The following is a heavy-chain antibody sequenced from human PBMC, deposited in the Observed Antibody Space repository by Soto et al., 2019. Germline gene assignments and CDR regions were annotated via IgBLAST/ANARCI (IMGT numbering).Heavy chain of an antibody. V-gene: IGHV3-7*01. CDR2: RDQDGSET. Sequence: EVQLVESGGGLVQPGGSWGPFVAAPGFPLSPSWRTWAGHLPGKGLEWVANRDQDGSETYYVDSVRGRFTVSRDNAKNSLYLQMNSLRVEDTAVYYCVCGGNFFIYWGQGTLVTVSP. CDR1: GFPLSPSW. D-gene: IGHD3-16*01. J-gene: IGHJ4*02. CDR3: VCGGNFFIY.